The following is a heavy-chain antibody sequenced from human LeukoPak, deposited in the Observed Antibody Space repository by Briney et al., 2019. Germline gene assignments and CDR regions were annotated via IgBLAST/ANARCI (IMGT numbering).Heavy chain of an antibody. CDR3: ARADLTDCSGGSCYPRFDY. V-gene: IGHV1-69*13. Sequence: GASVTVSCTASGGTFSSYAISWVRQAPGQGLEWMGGIIPIFGTANYAQKFQGRVTITADESTSTAYMELSSLRSEDTAVYYCARADLTDCSGGSCYPRFDYWGQGTLATVSS. J-gene: IGHJ4*02. CDR2: IIPIFGTA. D-gene: IGHD2-15*01. CDR1: GGTFSSYA.